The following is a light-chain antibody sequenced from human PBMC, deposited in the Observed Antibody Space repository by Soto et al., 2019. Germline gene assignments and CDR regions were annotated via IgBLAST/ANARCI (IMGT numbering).Light chain of an antibody. CDR3: QQYGSSTRT. CDR1: QSVSSSY. CDR2: GAS. V-gene: IGKV3-20*01. Sequence: EIVMTQSPATQSFSTEKISYLYCXXSQSVSSSYLAWYQQKPGQAPRLLIYGASSRATGIPDRFSGSGSGTDFTLTISRLEPEDFAVYYCQQYGSSTRTFGQGTRLEIK. J-gene: IGKJ5*01.